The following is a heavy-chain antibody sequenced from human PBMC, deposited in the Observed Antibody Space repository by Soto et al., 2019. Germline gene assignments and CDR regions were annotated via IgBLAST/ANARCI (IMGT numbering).Heavy chain of an antibody. Sequence: EVQLLESGGGLVQPGGSLRLSCAASGFTFSSYAMSWVRQAPGKGLEWVSAISGSGGSTYYAGSVKGRFTISRDNSKKTLYLQMTGLRAEDTAVYYCRRGGLDAVYYYYCMDDWGQGTTVTVSS. CDR1: GFTFSSYA. CDR3: RRGGLDAVYYYYCMDD. D-gene: IGHD6-19*01. V-gene: IGHV3-23*01. CDR2: ISGSGGST. J-gene: IGHJ6*02.